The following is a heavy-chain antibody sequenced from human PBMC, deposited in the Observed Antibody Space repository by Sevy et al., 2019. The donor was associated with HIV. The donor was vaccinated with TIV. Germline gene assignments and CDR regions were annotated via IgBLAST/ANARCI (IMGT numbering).Heavy chain of an antibody. CDR1: GFTFSNAW. V-gene: IGHV3-15*01. CDR2: IKSKTDGGTT. Sequence: GGSLRLSCAASGFTFSNAWMSWIRQAPGKGLEWVGSIKSKTDGGTTDYAAPVKGRFTISRDDSKNTLYLQMNSLKTEDTAVYYCTTETSWELEQPDYWGQRTLVTVSS. CDR3: TTETSWELEQPDY. J-gene: IGHJ4*02. D-gene: IGHD1-1*01.